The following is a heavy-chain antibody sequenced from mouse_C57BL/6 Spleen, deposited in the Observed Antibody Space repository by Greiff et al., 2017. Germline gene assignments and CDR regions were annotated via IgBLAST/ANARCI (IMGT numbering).Heavy chain of an antibody. CDR3: AREDYYGSSYYFDY. Sequence: QVQLQQSGPELVKPGASVKISCKASGYAFSSSWMNWVKQRPGKGLEWIGRIYPGDGDPNYNGKFKGKATLTADKSSSTAYMQLSSLTSEDSAVYFCAREDYYGSSYYFDYWGQGTTLTVSS. V-gene: IGHV1-82*01. J-gene: IGHJ2*01. CDR2: IYPGDGDP. D-gene: IGHD1-1*01. CDR1: GYAFSSSW.